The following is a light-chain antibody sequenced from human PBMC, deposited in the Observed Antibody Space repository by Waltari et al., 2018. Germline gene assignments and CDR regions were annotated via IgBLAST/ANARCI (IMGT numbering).Light chain of an antibody. CDR1: SCAVGYYNY. V-gene: IGLV2-14*01. CDR3: NSYAGSSSWV. CDR2: EVS. J-gene: IGLJ3*02. Sequence: QSAMTQPASVSGSPGQSITISCTGPSCAVGYYNYVSWYQQHPGKAPKLIIYEVSERPSGVSDRCSGSKSGNTASLTISGLQADDESDYYCNSYAGSSSWVFGGGTKLTVL.